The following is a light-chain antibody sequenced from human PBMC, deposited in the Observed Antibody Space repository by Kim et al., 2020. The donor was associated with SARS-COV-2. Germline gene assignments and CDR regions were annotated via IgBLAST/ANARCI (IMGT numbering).Light chain of an antibody. CDR1: QSVRNY. CDR3: QQRSNWPLT. V-gene: IGKV3-11*01. CDR2: DAS. Sequence: LAQGERATLSCRASQSVRNYLAWYQQKPGQAPRLLIYDASNRATGIPARFSGSGSGTDFTLTISSLEPEDFAVYYCQQRSNWPLTFGGGTKVDIK. J-gene: IGKJ4*01.